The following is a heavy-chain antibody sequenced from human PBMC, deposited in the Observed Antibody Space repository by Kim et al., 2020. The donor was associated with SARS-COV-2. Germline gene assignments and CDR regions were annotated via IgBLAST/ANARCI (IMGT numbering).Heavy chain of an antibody. V-gene: IGHV3-30-3*01. CDR3: AREGRIVVVPDAFDI. CDR2: ISYDGSNK. D-gene: IGHD2-21*01. CDR1: GFTFSSYA. Sequence: GGSLRLSCAASGFTFSSYAMHWVRQAPGKGLEWVAVISYDGSNKYYADSVKGRFTISRDNSKNTLYLQMNSLRAEDTAVYYCAREGRIVVVPDAFDIWGQGTMVTVSS. J-gene: IGHJ3*02.